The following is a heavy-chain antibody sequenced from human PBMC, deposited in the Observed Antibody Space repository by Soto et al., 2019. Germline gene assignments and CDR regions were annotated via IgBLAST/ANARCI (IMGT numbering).Heavy chain of an antibody. J-gene: IGHJ4*02. D-gene: IGHD1-26*01. Sequence: QVQLQESGPGLVKPSGTLSLTCTVSGGSMSSSNWWNWVRQPPGKGLEWIGETHHSGRTNYNPSLKVRVPIQVDKPKNHFPLKLASVPAADTPGYYCARSEATLLDYWGRGTLVTVSA. CDR2: THHSGRT. CDR3: ARSEATLLDY. V-gene: IGHV4-4*02. CDR1: GGSMSSSNW.